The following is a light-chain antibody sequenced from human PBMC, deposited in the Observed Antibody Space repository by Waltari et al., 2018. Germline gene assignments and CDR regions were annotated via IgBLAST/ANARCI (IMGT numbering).Light chain of an antibody. Sequence: QSALTQPASVSGSPGQSITISCTGPSSDVGAYTFVSWYQQHPGKAPKFMIYDVSKRPSGVSNRFSGSKSGNTASLTISGLQAEDEADYYCCSYAGTSTVIFGGGTKLTVL. V-gene: IGLV2-23*02. CDR1: SSDVGAYTF. J-gene: IGLJ2*01. CDR2: DVS. CDR3: CSYAGTSTVI.